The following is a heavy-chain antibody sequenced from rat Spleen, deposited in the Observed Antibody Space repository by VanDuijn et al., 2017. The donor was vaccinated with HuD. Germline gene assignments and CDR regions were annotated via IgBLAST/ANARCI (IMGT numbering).Heavy chain of an antibody. V-gene: IGHV5-22*01. CDR1: GFTFSDYY. Sequence: EVQLVESGGGLVQPGRSLKLSCAASGFTFSDYYMAWVRQAPKKGLEWVASISYEGSSTYYGDSVKGRFTISRDNAKSTLYLQMNSLRSEDTATYYCARQPPMYTTGPYYCASYDWGQGVMVTVSS. CDR3: ARQPPMYTTGPYYCASYD. CDR2: ISYEGSST. J-gene: IGHJ2*01. D-gene: IGHD1-6*01.